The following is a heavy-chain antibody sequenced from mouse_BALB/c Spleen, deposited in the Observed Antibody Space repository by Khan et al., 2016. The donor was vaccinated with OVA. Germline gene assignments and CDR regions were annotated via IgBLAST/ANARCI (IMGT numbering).Heavy chain of an antibody. CDR1: GYSITSGYG. CDR3: ARTARIKY. Sequence: EVQLQESGPGLVKPSQSLSLTCTVTGYSITSGYGWNWIRQFPGNKLEWMGYISYSGSTNYNPSLKSRISITRDTSKNQFCLQWNAVTTEDTATYYCARTARIKYWGQGTTLTVSS. D-gene: IGHD1-2*01. J-gene: IGHJ2*01. V-gene: IGHV3-2*02. CDR2: ISYSGST.